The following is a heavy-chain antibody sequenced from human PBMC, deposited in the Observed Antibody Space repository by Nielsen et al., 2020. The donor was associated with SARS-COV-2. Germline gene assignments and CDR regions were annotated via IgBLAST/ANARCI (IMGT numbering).Heavy chain of an antibody. J-gene: IGHJ4*02. Sequence: VRQPPGKGLEWVANIKQDGSEKYYVDSVKGRFTISRDNAKNSLYLQMNSLRAEDTAVYYCAREGIAVAGGIDYWGQGTLVTVSS. D-gene: IGHD6-19*01. CDR3: AREGIAVAGGIDY. CDR2: IKQDGSEK. V-gene: IGHV3-7*01.